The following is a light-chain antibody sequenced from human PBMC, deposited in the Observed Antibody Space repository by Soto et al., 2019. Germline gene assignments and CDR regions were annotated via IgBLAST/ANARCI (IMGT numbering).Light chain of an antibody. J-gene: IGKJ5*01. CDR3: QQYGYSPIT. V-gene: IGKV3-20*01. CDR2: GAS. CDR1: QSVGSNY. Sequence: EFLLTQYPGALSWSQGESPSRYCMSSQSVGSNYLAWYQQKPGQAPRLLIYGASSRATGIADRFSGSGSGTDFTLTISRLEPEDFALYYCQQYGYSPITFGRGTRLEIK.